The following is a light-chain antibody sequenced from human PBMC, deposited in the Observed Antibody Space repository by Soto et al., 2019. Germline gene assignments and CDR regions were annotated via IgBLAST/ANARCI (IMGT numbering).Light chain of an antibody. CDR2: DNS. Sequence: QSVLTQPPSVSAAPGQEIIISCSGRRSNLGTYYVSWYHQLPGTAPKVVIYDNSRRPSGIPDRFSGSKSGTSATLAITGLQTGDEGDYSCGAWDSSLNVYVFGGGTKLTVL. CDR3: GAWDSSLNVYV. CDR1: RSNLGTYY. J-gene: IGLJ1*01. V-gene: IGLV1-51*01.